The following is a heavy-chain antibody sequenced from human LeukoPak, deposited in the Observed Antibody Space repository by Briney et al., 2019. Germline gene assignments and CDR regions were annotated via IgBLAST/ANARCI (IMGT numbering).Heavy chain of an antibody. V-gene: IGHV1-2*02. CDR2: INTNSGGT. Sequence: GASVKVSCKASGYTFTGYYMHWVRQAPGQGLEWMGWINTNSGGTNYAQKFQGRVTMTRDTSISTAYMELSRLRSDDTAVYYCARARPIFGVVGDAFDIWGQGTMVTVSS. J-gene: IGHJ3*02. D-gene: IGHD3-3*01. CDR3: ARARPIFGVVGDAFDI. CDR1: GYTFTGYY.